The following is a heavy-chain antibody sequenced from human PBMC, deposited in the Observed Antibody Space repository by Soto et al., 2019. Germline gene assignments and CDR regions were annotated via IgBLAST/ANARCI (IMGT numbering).Heavy chain of an antibody. D-gene: IGHD3-9*01. CDR1: GDSINSGGSY. J-gene: IGHJ3*01. V-gene: IGHV4-31*03. Sequence: QVQLQESGPGLVKPSQTLSLICTVSGDSINSGGSYWNWIRQHPGKGLEWIESIYYSGSTYYNPSLRSRATISVDTSMTQFSLQLSSVTAADTAIYYCARDPSTHFLTGPTFVFDVWGQGTMVTVSS. CDR3: ARDPSTHFLTGPTFVFDV. CDR2: IYYSGST.